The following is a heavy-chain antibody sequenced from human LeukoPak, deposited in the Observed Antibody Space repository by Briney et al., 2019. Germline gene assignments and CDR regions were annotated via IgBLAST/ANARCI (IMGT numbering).Heavy chain of an antibody. CDR2: INPNSGGT. Sequence: ASVKVSRKASGYTFTGYYMHRVRQAPGQGLEWMGWINPNSGGTNYAQKFQGRVTMTRDTSISTAYMELSRLRSDDTAVYYCARGVRIAVARGRYYFDYWGQGTLVTVSS. CDR3: ARGVRIAVARGRYYFDY. D-gene: IGHD6-19*01. CDR1: GYTFTGYY. J-gene: IGHJ4*02. V-gene: IGHV1-2*02.